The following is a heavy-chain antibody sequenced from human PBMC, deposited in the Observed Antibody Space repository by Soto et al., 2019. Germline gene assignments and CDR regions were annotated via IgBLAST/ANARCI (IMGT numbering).Heavy chain of an antibody. CDR2: INPSGGST. Sequence: QVQLVQSGAEVKKSGASVRVSCKASGYTFSSYYIHWVRQAPGQGLEWMGIINPSGGSTRFAQKFQDRVTLTRDTSTNTVYMELPSLRSDDTAVYYCARDRCDTTSCYECDVWGQGTLVTVSS. J-gene: IGHJ4*02. CDR3: ARDRCDTTSCYECDV. CDR1: GYTFSSYY. D-gene: IGHD2-2*01. V-gene: IGHV1-46*01.